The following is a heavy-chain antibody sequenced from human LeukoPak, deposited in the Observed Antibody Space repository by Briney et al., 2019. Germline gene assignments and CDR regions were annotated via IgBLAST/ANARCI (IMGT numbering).Heavy chain of an antibody. CDR3: ARVDCSSTSCYDYYYYMDV. J-gene: IGHJ6*03. Sequence: GGSLRLSCAASGFTVSSNDMNWVRQAPGKGLEWVSVIYSGGSTYYADSVKGRFTISRDNSKNTLYLQMNSLRAEDTAVYYCARVDCSSTSCYDYYYYMDVWGKGTTVTVSS. V-gene: IGHV3-66*02. D-gene: IGHD2-2*01. CDR1: GFTVSSND. CDR2: IYSGGST.